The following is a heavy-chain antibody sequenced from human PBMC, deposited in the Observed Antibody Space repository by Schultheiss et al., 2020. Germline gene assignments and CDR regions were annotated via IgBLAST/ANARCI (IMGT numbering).Heavy chain of an antibody. Sequence: ASVKVSCKASGYTFTSYDINWVRQATGQGLEWMGWMNPNSGNTGYAQKFQGRVTMTRNTSISTAYMELSRLRSDDTAVYYCARETNGDYYGDLDYWGQGTLVTGYS. CDR3: ARETNGDYYGDLDY. V-gene: IGHV1-8*01. CDR2: MNPNSGNT. J-gene: IGHJ4*02. CDR1: GYTFTSYD. D-gene: IGHD4-17*01.